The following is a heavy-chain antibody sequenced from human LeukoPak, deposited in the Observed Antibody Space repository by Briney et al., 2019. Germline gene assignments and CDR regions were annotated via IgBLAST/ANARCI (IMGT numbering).Heavy chain of an antibody. CDR2: ISGSGGST. J-gene: IGHJ4*02. CDR3: ARDEYYYGSGTTFDY. D-gene: IGHD3-10*01. CDR1: GFTFSSYG. Sequence: GGSLRLSCAASGFTFSSYGMSWVRQAPGKGLEWVSAISGSGGSTYYADSVKGRFTISRDNSKNTLYLQMNSLRAEDTAVYYCARDEYYYGSGTTFDYWGQGTLVTVSS. V-gene: IGHV3-23*01.